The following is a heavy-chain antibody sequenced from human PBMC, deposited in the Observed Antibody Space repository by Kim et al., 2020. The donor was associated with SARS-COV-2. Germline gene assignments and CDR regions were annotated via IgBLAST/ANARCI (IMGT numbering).Heavy chain of an antibody. D-gene: IGHD2-2*01. Sequence: SETLSLTCAVYGGSFSGYYWSWIRQPPGKGLEWIGEINHSGSTNYNPSLKSRVTISVDTSKNQFSLKLSSVTAADTAVYYCAKPSGVYCSSTSCRDAFDIWGQGTMVTVSS. CDR1: GGSFSGYY. CDR2: INHSGST. V-gene: IGHV4-34*01. J-gene: IGHJ3*02. CDR3: AKPSGVYCSSTSCRDAFDI.